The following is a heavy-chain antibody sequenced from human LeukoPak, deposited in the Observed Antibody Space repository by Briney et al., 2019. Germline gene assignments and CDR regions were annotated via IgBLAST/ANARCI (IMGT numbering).Heavy chain of an antibody. J-gene: IGHJ4*02. CDR1: GGTFSNYS. V-gene: IGHV1-69*13. D-gene: IGHD3-22*01. CDR3: ARDSKTYYYDSSGYYQSPFDY. Sequence: EASVKVSCKASGGTFSNYSLTWVRQTPGQGLEWMGVIIPIYGTTKNAQKFQGRVTITADESTGTAYMELNSLRSEDTAVYYCARDSKTYYYDSSGYYQSPFDYWGQGTLVTVSS. CDR2: IIPIYGTT.